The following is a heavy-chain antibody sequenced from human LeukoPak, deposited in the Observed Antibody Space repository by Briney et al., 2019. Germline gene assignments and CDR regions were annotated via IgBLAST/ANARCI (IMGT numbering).Heavy chain of an antibody. J-gene: IGHJ4*02. V-gene: IGHV3-21*01. CDR2: ISSSSSYI. CDR1: GFTFSSYS. D-gene: IGHD6-19*01. CDR3: ARGAVDALDY. Sequence: GGSLRLSCAASGFTFSSYSMNWVRPAPGKGLEWVSSISSSSSYIYYADSVKGRFTISRDNAKNSLYLQMNSLRAEDTAVYYCARGAVDALDYWGQGTLVTVSS.